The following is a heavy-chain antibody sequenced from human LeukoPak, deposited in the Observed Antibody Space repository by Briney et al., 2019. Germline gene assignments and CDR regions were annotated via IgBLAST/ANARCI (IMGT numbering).Heavy chain of an antibody. CDR3: ARDRGYCSGGSCRYYYGMDV. J-gene: IGHJ6*02. D-gene: IGHD2-15*01. V-gene: IGHV1-18*01. CDR2: ISAYNGNT. Sequence: ASVKVSCKASGYTFSSYGISWVRQAPGQGLEWMGWISAYNGNTNYAQKLQGRVTMTTDTSTSTAYMELSSLRSEDTAVYYCARDRGYCSGGSCRYYYGMDVWGQGTTVTVSS. CDR1: GYTFSSYG.